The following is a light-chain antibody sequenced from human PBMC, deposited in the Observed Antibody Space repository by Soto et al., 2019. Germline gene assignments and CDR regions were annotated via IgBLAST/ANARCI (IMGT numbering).Light chain of an antibody. J-gene: IGKJ4*01. CDR3: QNYNSAPRT. CDR1: QGIRHY. Sequence: DIQMTQSPSSLSASVGDRVTITCRASQGIRHYLAWYQQKPGKVPKLLIYEASNLQSGVPSRFRGGGSGTEFTLTISSLQPEDVATYYCQNYNSAPRTFGGGTKVDIK. CDR2: EAS. V-gene: IGKV1-27*01.